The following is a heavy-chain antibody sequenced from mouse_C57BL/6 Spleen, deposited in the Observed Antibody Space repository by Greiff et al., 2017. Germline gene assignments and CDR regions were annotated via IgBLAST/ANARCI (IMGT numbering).Heavy chain of an antibody. V-gene: IGHV1-69*01. J-gene: IGHJ1*03. D-gene: IGHD1-1*01. Sequence: VQLQQPGAELVMPGASVKLSCKASGYTFTSYWMHWVKQRPGQGLEWIGEIDPSDSYTNYNQKFKGKSTLTVDKSSSTAYMQLSSLTSEDSAVYYCARRGKYYYGSSYVYFDVWGTGTTVTVSS. CDR1: GYTFTSYW. CDR2: IDPSDSYT. CDR3: ARRGKYYYGSSYVYFDV.